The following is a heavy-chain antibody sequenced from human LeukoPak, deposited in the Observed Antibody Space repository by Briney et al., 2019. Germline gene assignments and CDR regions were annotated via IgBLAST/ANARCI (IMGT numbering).Heavy chain of an antibody. CDR1: GDSISSRTYY. D-gene: IGHD3-10*01. CDR2: IFYSGST. V-gene: IGHV4-39*01. J-gene: IGHJ4*02. CDR3: ARLYAGTRPPDY. Sequence: SETLSLTCTVSGDSISSRTYYWGWIRQPPGQILEWIGSIFYSGSTYYNPSLKSLVTISVDTSKSQFSLKLSSVTAADTAVYYCARLYAGTRPPDYWGQGTLVTVSS.